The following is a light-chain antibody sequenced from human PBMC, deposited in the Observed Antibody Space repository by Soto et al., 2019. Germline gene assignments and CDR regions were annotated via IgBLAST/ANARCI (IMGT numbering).Light chain of an antibody. V-gene: IGLV1-40*01. J-gene: IGLJ1*01. CDR2: GNN. Sequence: QSALTQPPSVSGAPGQRVTISCIGSNSNFGAGYDVHWYKQLPGAAPKLVIHGNNNRPSGVPDRFSGSKSGTSASLAITGLQADDEADYFCQSYDTGLSALVFGTGTKLTVL. CDR1: NSNFGAGYD. CDR3: QSYDTGLSALV.